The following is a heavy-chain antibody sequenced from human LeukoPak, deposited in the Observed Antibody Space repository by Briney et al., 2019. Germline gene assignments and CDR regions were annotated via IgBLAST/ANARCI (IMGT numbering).Heavy chain of an antibody. V-gene: IGHV3-21*01. CDR1: GFTFSSYS. Sequence: GGALRLSCAASGFTFSSYSMNWVRQAPGKGLEWVSSISSSSSYIYYADSVKGRFTISRDNTKNSLYLQMNSLRAEDTAVYYCARDRSPLTVIDFDSWGQGTLVTVSS. CDR3: ARDRSPLTVIDFDS. D-gene: IGHD4-11*01. CDR2: ISSSSSYI. J-gene: IGHJ4*02.